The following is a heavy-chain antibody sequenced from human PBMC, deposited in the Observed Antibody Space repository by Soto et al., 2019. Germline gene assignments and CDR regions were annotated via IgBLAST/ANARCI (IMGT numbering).Heavy chain of an antibody. CDR3: ARPLNYSDGSGYSCY. CDR2: ISSSSTYI. V-gene: IGHV3-21*01. Sequence: EVQLVESGGGLVKPGGSLRLSCAASGFTFSSYAMNWVRQAPGKGLEWVSSISSSSTYIYYADSVKGRFTISRDNAKNAVYLQMNSPRAEAAAVYYFARPLNYSDGSGYSCYWGQGTPVPVSS. CDR1: GFTFSSYA. J-gene: IGHJ4*02. D-gene: IGHD3-22*01.